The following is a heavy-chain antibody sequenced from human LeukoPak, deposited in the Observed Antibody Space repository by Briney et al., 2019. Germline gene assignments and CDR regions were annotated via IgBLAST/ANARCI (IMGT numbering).Heavy chain of an antibody. J-gene: IGHJ5*02. CDR3: AGEGSRYCSGGSCYFS. CDR1: GGSISSGSYY. Sequence: PSETLSLTCTVSGGSISSGSYYWSWLRQPAGTGLEWIGRIYTSGSTNYNPSLKSRVTIAVDTSKNQSALKLSSVTAADTAVYYCAGEGSRYCSGGSCYFSWGQGTLVTVSS. CDR2: IYTSGST. D-gene: IGHD2-15*01. V-gene: IGHV4-61*02.